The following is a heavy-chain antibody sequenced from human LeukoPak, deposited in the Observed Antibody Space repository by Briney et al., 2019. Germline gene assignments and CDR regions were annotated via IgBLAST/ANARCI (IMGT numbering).Heavy chain of an antibody. CDR1: GFTFSSYS. J-gene: IGHJ3*02. CDR3: ARAREWCSSTSCYDDAFDI. V-gene: IGHV3-21*01. D-gene: IGHD2-2*01. Sequence: PGGSLRLSCAASGFTFSSYSMNWVRQAPGKGLEWVSSISSSSSYIYYADSVKGRFTITRDNAKNALYLQMNSLRAEDTAVYYCARAREWCSSTSCYDDAFDIWSQGTMVTVSS. CDR2: ISSSSSYI.